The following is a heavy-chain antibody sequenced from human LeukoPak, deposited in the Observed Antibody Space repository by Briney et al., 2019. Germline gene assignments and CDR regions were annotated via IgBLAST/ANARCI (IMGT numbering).Heavy chain of an antibody. CDR3: ARAREEGHLNWFDP. CDR2: IYTSGST. Sequence: PSETLSLTCTVSGGSISRGSYYWSWIRQPAGKGLEWIGRIYTSGSTKYNPSLKSRVTISVDTTKNQFSLKLSSVTAADTAVYYCARAREEGHLNWFDPWGQGTLVTVYS. J-gene: IGHJ5*02. V-gene: IGHV4-61*02. CDR1: GGSISRGSYY.